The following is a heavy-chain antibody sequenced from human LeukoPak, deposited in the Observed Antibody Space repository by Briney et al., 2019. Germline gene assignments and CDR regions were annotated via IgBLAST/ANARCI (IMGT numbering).Heavy chain of an antibody. CDR1: GYTLTELS. J-gene: IGHJ6*03. V-gene: IGHV1-24*01. CDR3: ARGGYSSSWYGIYYYMDV. CDR2: FDPEDGET. D-gene: IGHD6-13*01. Sequence: ASVKVSCKVSGYTLTELSMHWVRQAPGKGLEWMGGFDPEDGETIYAQKFQGRVTMTEDTSTDTAYMELSSLRSEDTAVYYCARGGYSSSWYGIYYYMDVWGKGTTVTISS.